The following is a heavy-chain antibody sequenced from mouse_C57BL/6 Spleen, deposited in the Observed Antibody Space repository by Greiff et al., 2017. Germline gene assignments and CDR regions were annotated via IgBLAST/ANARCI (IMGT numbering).Heavy chain of an antibody. CDR3: AIIYYDYPFAY. V-gene: IGHV1-74*01. D-gene: IGHD2-4*01. CDR1: GYTFTSYW. CDR2: IHPSDSDT. J-gene: IGHJ3*01. Sequence: QVQLQQPGAELVKPGASVKVSCKASGYTFTSYWMHWVKQRPGQGLEWIGRIHPSDSDTNYNQKFKGKATFTVDKSSSTAYMQLSSLTSEDSAVYYCAIIYYDYPFAYWGQGTLVTVSA.